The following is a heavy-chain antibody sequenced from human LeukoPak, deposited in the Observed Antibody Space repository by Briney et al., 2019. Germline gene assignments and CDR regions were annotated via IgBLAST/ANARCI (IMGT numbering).Heavy chain of an antibody. Sequence: ASVKVSCKASGFTFTSSAVQWVRQARGQRLEWIGWIVVGSGNTNYAQKFQERVTITRDMSTSTAYMELSSLRSEDTAVYYCAADPELGIDFDYWGQGTLVTVSS. CDR1: GFTFTSSA. J-gene: IGHJ4*02. CDR3: AADPELGIDFDY. CDR2: IVVGSGNT. V-gene: IGHV1-58*01. D-gene: IGHD7-27*01.